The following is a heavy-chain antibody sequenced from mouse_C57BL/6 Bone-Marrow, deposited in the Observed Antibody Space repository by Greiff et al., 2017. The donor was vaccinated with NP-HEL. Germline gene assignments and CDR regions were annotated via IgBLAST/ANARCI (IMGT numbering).Heavy chain of an antibody. CDR2: IYPGSGST. Sequence: VQLQQPGAELVKPGASVKMSCKASGYTFTSYWITWVKQRPGQGLEWIGDIYPGSGSTNYNEKFKSKATLTVDTSSSTAYMQLSSLTSEDSAVYYCARGAYYGSSSCWYFDVWGTGTTVTVSS. J-gene: IGHJ1*03. CDR1: GYTFTSYW. CDR3: ARGAYYGSSSCWYFDV. V-gene: IGHV1-55*01. D-gene: IGHD1-1*01.